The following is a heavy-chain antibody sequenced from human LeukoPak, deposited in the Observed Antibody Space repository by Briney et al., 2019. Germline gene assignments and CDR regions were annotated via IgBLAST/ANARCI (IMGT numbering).Heavy chain of an antibody. Sequence: GASVKVSCKASGYTFTGYYMHWVRQAPGQGLEWMGWINPNSGGTNYAQKFQGRVTMTRDTSISTAYMELSRLRSDDTAVYYCARGATVNYYYGMDVWGQGTTVTVSS. CDR2: INPNSGGT. V-gene: IGHV1-2*02. CDR3: ARGATVNYYYGMDV. CDR1: GYTFTGYY. D-gene: IGHD4-17*01. J-gene: IGHJ6*02.